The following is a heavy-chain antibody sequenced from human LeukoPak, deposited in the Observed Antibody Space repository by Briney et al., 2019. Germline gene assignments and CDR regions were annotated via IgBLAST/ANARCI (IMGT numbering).Heavy chain of an antibody. D-gene: IGHD2-2*01. J-gene: IGHJ5*02. CDR3: ARQSQYCSSTSCYAMIDP. V-gene: IGHV5-51*01. CDR2: IYPGDSDT. CDR1: GYSFTSYW. Sequence: GESLKISCKGSGYSFTSYWIGWVRQMPGKGLEWMGIIYPGDSDTRYSPSFQGQVTISADKSISTAYLQWSSLKASDTAMYYCARQSQYCSSTSCYAMIDPWGQGTLVTVSS.